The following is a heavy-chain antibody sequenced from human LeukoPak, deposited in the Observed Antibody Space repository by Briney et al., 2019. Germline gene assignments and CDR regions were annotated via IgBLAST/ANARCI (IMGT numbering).Heavy chain of an antibody. Sequence: GGSLRLSCAASGFTFSNYAMHWVRQAPDQGLEWVAVISYDGTNIYYADSVKGRFTISRDNSKNTLYLQMNSLRAEDTAVYYCARFYGGYYDNRYFDLWGRGTLVTVSS. CDR2: ISYDGTNI. D-gene: IGHD3-9*01. CDR1: GFTFSNYA. J-gene: IGHJ2*01. CDR3: ARFYGGYYDNRYFDL. V-gene: IGHV3-30*04.